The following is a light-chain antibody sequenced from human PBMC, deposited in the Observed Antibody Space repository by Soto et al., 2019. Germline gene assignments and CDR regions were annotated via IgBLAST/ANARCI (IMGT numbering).Light chain of an antibody. V-gene: IGKV1-39*01. CDR1: QSISRY. J-gene: IGKJ2*01. Sequence: DIQMTQSPSSLSASVGDRVTITCRARQSISRYLNWYQQKPGTAPKLLIFAASSLQSGVPSRFSGSGSGTDFTLTISSQQPEDVATYCCQRSNRDPDTFGQGTKLEIK. CDR2: AAS. CDR3: QRSNRDPDT.